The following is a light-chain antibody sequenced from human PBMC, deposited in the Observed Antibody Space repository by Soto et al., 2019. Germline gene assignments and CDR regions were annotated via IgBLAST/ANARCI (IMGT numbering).Light chain of an antibody. CDR2: AAS. V-gene: IGKV1-8*01. Sequence: AIRMTQSPSSVSASTGDRVTITCRASQDISSYLAWYQQKPGKAPKFLIYAASTLQSGVPSRFSCSGDGTDFTLTITSLQSEDFATYYCQQYYSYPRTFGQGTKVEIK. J-gene: IGKJ1*01. CDR1: QDISSY. CDR3: QQYYSYPRT.